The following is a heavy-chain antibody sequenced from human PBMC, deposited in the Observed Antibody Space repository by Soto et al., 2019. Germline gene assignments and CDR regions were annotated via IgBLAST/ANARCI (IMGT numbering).Heavy chain of an antibody. V-gene: IGHV3-23*01. CDR3: AREDRGVYYYYGMDV. D-gene: IGHD2-15*01. CDR1: GFTFSSYA. Sequence: GGSLRLSCAASGFTFSSYAMSWVRQAPGKGLEWVAVICGGGSNKYYADSVKGRFTISRDNSKNTLYLQMNSLRAEDTAVYYCAREDRGVYYYYGMDVWGQGTTVTGLL. J-gene: IGHJ6*02. CDR2: ICGGGSNK.